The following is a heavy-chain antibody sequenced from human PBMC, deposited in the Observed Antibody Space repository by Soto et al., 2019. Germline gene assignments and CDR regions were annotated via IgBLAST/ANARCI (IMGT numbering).Heavy chain of an antibody. V-gene: IGHV3-73*01. CDR2: IRSKANSYAT. CDR3: TTDRHCTNGVCYTY. D-gene: IGHD2-8*01. CDR1: GFTFSGSA. Sequence: EVQLVESGGGLVQPGGSLKLSCAASGFTFSGSAMHWVRQASGKGLEWVGRIRSKANSYATAYAASVKGRFTISRDDTKNTAYLQMNSLKPEDTAGYYCTTDRHCTNGVCYTYWGQGTLVTVSS. J-gene: IGHJ4*02.